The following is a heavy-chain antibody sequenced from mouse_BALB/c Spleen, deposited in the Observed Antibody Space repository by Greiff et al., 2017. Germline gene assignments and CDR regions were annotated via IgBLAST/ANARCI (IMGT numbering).Heavy chain of an antibody. J-gene: IGHJ4*01. V-gene: IGHV3-2*02. CDR3: ARGVLDY. CDR2: ISYSGST. CDR1: GYSITSDYA. Sequence: EVKLQESGPGLVKPSQSLSLTCTVTGYSITSDYAWNWIRQFPGNQLEWMGYISYSGSTSYNPSLKSRISITRDTSKNQFFLQLNSVTTEDTATYYCARGVLDYWGQGTSVTVSS.